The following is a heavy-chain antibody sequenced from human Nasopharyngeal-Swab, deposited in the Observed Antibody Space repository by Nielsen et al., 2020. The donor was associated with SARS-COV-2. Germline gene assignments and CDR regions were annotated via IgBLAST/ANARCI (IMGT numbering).Heavy chain of an antibody. D-gene: IGHD6-25*01. CDR1: GDSVSNSGAT. CDR2: TYYRSKWKS. Sequence: SQTLSLTCVISGDSVSNSGATWSWIRQSPSRGLEWLGRTYYRSKWKSDYAVSVTSRLTINPDTSKNQFSLQLSSVTPEDTAIYYCARGGVYYYGMDVWGQGTTVTVSS. J-gene: IGHJ6*02. CDR3: ARGGVYYYGMDV. V-gene: IGHV6-1*01.